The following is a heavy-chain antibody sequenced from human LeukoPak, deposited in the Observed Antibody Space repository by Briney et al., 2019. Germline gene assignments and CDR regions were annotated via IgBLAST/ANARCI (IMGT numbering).Heavy chain of an antibody. CDR3: GRVVGPYYFDY. V-gene: IGHV3-30*04. J-gene: IGHJ4*02. CDR2: ISYDGSNK. Sequence: PGGSLRLSCAASGFTFSSCAMHWVRQAPGKGLEWGADISYDGSNKYYADSVKGRYTISRDNSKNTLYLQMNSLRAEDTAVYYFGRVVGPYYFDYWGQGTLVTVSS. D-gene: IGHD3-10*01. CDR1: GFTFSSCA.